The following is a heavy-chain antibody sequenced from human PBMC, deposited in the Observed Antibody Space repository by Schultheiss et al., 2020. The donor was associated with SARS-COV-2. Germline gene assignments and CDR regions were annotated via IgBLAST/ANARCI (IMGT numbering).Heavy chain of an antibody. V-gene: IGHV3-23*01. J-gene: IGHJ6*02. D-gene: IGHD6-13*01. CDR3: AKIAAAGYYYGMDV. Sequence: GESLKISCAASGFTFSSYAMSWVRQAPGKGLEWVSAISGSGGSTYYADSVKGRFTISRDNSKNTLYLQMNSLRAEDTAVYYCAKIAAAGYYYGMDVWGQGTTVTVSS. CDR2: ISGSGGST. CDR1: GFTFSSYA.